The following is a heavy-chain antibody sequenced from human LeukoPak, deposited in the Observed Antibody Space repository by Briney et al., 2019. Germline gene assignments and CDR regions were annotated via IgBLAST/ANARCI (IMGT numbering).Heavy chain of an antibody. J-gene: IGHJ6*03. V-gene: IGHV1-18*01. CDR1: GYTFTSYG. CDR2: ISAYNGNT. CDR3: ARLTHGYCSSTSCHALEPYYYYMDV. D-gene: IGHD2-2*03. Sequence: GASVKVSCKASGYTFTSYGISWVRQAPGQGLEWMGWISAYNGNTNYAQKLQGRVTMTTDTSTSTAYMELRSLRSDDTAVYYCARLTHGYCSSTSCHALEPYYYYMDVWGKGTTVTVSS.